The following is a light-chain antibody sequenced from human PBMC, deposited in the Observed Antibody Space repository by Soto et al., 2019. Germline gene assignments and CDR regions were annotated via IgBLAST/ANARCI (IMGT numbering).Light chain of an antibody. CDR3: QQYSVYWT. J-gene: IGKJ1*01. V-gene: IGKV1-5*01. CDR1: QSISSW. Sequence: DIQMTQSPSTLSASVGDRVTITCRAIQSISSWLAWYQQKPGKAPKLLIYAASRLQTGVPSRFSGSGSGTEFTLTINSLQPDDFATYYCQQYSVYWTFGQGHKVDNK. CDR2: AAS.